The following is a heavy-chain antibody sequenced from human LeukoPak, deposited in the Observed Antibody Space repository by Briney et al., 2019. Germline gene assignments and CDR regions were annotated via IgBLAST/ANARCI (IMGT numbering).Heavy chain of an antibody. V-gene: IGHV4-61*01. Sequence: PSETLSLTCTVSGGSISSSSYYWSWIRQPPGKGLEWIGYIYYSGSTNYNPSLKGRVTISVDTSKNQFSLKLSSVTAADTAVYYCARLMVRGVIHYYYYMDVWGKGTTVTISS. CDR3: ARLMVRGVIHYYYYMDV. J-gene: IGHJ6*03. CDR2: IYYSGST. D-gene: IGHD3-10*01. CDR1: GGSISSSSYY.